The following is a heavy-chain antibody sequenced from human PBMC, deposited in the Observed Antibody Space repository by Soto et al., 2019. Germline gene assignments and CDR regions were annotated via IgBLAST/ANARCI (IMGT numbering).Heavy chain of an antibody. CDR2: IYYSGST. D-gene: IGHD3-22*01. J-gene: IGHJ5*02. V-gene: IGHV4-59*01. CDR3: ARGWYYYEEDWPNCFDP. CDR1: GGSISSYC. Sequence: SETLSLTCTVSGGSISSYCWSWIRQPPGKGLEWIGYIYYSGSTNYNPSLKSRVTISVDTSKNQFSLKLSSVTAADTAVYYCARGWYYYEEDWPNCFDPCGQGTLVTVSS.